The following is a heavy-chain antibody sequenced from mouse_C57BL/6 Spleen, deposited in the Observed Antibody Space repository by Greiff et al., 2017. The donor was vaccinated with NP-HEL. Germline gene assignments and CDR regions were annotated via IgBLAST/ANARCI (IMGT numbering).Heavy chain of an antibody. CDR2: IHPNSGST. J-gene: IGHJ4*01. CDR3: ASSLYYDYDDYAMDY. CDR1: GYTFTSYW. D-gene: IGHD2-4*01. Sequence: VQLQQPGAELVKPGASVKLSCKASGYTFTSYWMHWVKQRPGQGLEWIGMIHPNSGSTNYNEKFKSKATLTVDKSSSTAYMQLSSLTSEDSAVYYCASSLYYDYDDYAMDYWGQGTSVTVSS. V-gene: IGHV1-64*01.